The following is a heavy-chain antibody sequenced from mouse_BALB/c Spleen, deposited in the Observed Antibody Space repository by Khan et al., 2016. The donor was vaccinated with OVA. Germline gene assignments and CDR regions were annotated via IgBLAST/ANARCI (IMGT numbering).Heavy chain of an antibody. J-gene: IGHJ2*01. CDR2: IYPYNDDT. V-gene: IGHV1S136*01. CDR1: GYTFTSYV. Sequence: MQLQQSGPELVKPGASVRMSCKASGYTFTSYVIHWVKQKPGQGLEWIGYIYPYNDDTKYNEKFKGKATLTSDKSSSTAYMELFSLTSEDSAVYYCAKNYRYDVYFDYWGQGTTLTVSS. CDR3: AKNYRYDVYFDY. D-gene: IGHD2-12*01.